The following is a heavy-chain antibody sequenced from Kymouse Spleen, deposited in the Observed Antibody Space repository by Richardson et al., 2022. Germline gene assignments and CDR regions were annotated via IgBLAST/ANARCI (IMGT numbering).Heavy chain of an antibody. CDR2: INHSGST. J-gene: IGHJ5*02. V-gene: IGHV4-34*01. CDR3: ARGLLWFGELLKGFDP. D-gene: IGHD3-10*01. CDR1: GGSFSGYY. Sequence: QVQLQQWGAGLLKPSETLSLTCAVYGGSFSGYYWSWIRQPPGKGLEWIGEINHSGSTNYNPSLKSRVTISVDTSKNQFSLKLSSVTAADTAVYYCARGLLWFGELLKGFDPWGQGTLVTVSS.